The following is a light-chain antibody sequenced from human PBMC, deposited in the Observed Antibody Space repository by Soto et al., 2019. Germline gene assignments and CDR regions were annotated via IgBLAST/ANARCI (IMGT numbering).Light chain of an antibody. Sequence: QSALTQPAFVSGSPGQSITISCTGTSSDVGGYNCVSWYQQHPGKAPKLMIYEVSNRPSGVSNRFSGSKSGTTAYLTISGLQAEDEADYYGSSYASSSNRVFGGGTKLTVL. CDR1: SSDVGGYNC. CDR2: EVS. CDR3: SSYASSSNRV. V-gene: IGLV2-14*01. J-gene: IGLJ2*01.